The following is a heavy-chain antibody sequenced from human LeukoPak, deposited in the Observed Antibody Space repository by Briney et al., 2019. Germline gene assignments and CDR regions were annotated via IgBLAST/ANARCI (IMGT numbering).Heavy chain of an antibody. V-gene: IGHV1-2*04. CDR2: INPNSGGT. CDR1: GYTFTAYY. D-gene: IGHD4-17*01. J-gene: IGHJ6*02. Sequence: GASVTVSCKTSGYTFTAYYLHWVRQAPGQGLEWMGWINPNSGGTNYAQKFQDWVTMTRDTSISTAYMELSRLRSDDTAVYYCARGANDYGDFLSYYYYYYGMDVWGQGTTVTVSS. CDR3: ARGANDYGDFLSYYYYYYGMDV.